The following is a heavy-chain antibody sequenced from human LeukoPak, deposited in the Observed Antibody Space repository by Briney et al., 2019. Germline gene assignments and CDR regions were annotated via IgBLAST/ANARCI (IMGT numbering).Heavy chain of an antibody. D-gene: IGHD6-6*01. CDR3: ARRLYSSSYWYXXL. CDR2: IYHSGST. J-gene: IGHJ2*01. V-gene: IGHV4-38-2*01. Sequence: SETLSLTCAVSGYSISSGYYWGWIRQPPGKGLEWIGSIYHSGSTYYNPSLKSRVTISVDTSKNQFSLKLSSVTAADTAVYYCARRLYSSSYWYXXLWGRGTLVTVSS. CDR1: GYSISSGYY.